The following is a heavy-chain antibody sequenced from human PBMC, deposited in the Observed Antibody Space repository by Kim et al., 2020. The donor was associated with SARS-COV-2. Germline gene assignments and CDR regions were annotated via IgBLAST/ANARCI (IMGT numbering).Heavy chain of an antibody. CDR1: GGSFSGYY. CDR3: AINPRYSYGRKNWFDP. V-gene: IGHV4-34*01. CDR2: INHSGST. J-gene: IGHJ5*02. Sequence: SETLSLTCAVYGGSFSGYYWSWIRQPPGKGLEWIGEINHSGSTNYNPSLKSRVTISVDTSKNQFSLKLSSVTAADTAVYYCAINPRYSYGRKNWFDPWGQGTLVTVSS. D-gene: IGHD5-18*01.